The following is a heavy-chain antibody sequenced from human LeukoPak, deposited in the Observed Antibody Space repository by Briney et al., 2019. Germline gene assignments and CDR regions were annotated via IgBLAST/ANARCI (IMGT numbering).Heavy chain of an antibody. Sequence: PSETLSLTCTVSGGSISSYYWSWIRQPPGKGLEWIGYIYHSGSTYYNPSLKSRVTISVDRSKNQFSLKLSSVTAADTAVYYCARVPAMYYYDSSGYYDAFDIWGQGTMVTVSS. CDR1: GGSISSYY. J-gene: IGHJ3*02. CDR2: IYHSGST. D-gene: IGHD3-22*01. V-gene: IGHV4-59*12. CDR3: ARVPAMYYYDSSGYYDAFDI.